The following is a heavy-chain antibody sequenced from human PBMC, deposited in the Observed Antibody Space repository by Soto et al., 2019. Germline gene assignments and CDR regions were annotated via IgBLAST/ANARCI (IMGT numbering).Heavy chain of an antibody. CDR2: IYWDDDN. CDR1: GFSLSASGVG. Sequence: SGPTLVNPTQTLKLTCTLSGFSLSASGVGVGWTRQPAGKALEGLGIIYWDDDNRYRPSLKTRLTITKDTSKNQVVLTMTNRDPVDTATYYCAHRVQGKYGMDVWGQGTTVTVSS. V-gene: IGHV2-5*02. CDR3: AHRVQGKYGMDV. J-gene: IGHJ6*02.